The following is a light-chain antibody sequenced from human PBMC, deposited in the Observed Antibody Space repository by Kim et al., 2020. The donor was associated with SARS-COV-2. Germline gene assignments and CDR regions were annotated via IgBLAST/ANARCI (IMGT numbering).Light chain of an antibody. J-gene: IGLJ1*01. CDR1: SSNIGGNT. V-gene: IGLV1-44*01. CDR2: NNN. CDR3: AAWDASLKGYV. Sequence: QSVLTQPPSASGTPGQWVTISCSGSSSNIGGNTVNWYQQLPGTAPKLLIYNNNERPSGVPARFSGSKSGTSASLAISGLQSEDEAHYYCAAWDASLKGYVFGTGTKVTVL.